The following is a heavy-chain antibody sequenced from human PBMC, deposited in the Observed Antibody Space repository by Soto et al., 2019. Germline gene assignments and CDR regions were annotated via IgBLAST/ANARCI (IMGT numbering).Heavy chain of an antibody. CDR1: GFTFSSYG. CDR3: AKGVVGDTAFDY. V-gene: IGHV3-30*18. D-gene: IGHD1-26*01. CDR2: ISYDGSNK. J-gene: IGHJ4*02. Sequence: GGSLRLSCAASGFTFSSYGMHWVRQAPGKGLEWVAVISYDGSNKYYADSVKGRFTISRDNSKNTLYLQMNSLRAEDTAVYYCAKGVVGDTAFDYWGQGTLVTVSS.